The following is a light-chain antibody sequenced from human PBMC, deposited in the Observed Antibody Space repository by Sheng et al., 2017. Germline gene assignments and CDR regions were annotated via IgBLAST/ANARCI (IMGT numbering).Light chain of an antibody. CDR3: QAWDSSTAHVI. CDR1: KLGDKY. J-gene: IGLJ2*01. CDR2: QDN. Sequence: SYELTQPPSVSVSPGQTASITCSGDKLGDKYACWYQQKTGQSPVLVIYQDNKRPSGIPERFSGSNSGNTATLTISGTQAMDEADYYCQAWDSSTAHVIFGGGTKLTVL. V-gene: IGLV3-1*01.